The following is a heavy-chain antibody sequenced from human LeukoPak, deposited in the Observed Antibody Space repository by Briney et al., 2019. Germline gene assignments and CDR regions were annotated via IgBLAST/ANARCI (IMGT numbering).Heavy chain of an antibody. CDR2: INHSGST. D-gene: IGHD3-10*01. Sequence: SETLSLTCAVYGGSFSGYYWSWIRQPPGKGLEWIGEINHSGSTNYNPSLKSRVTISVDTSKNQFSLKLSSVTAADTAVYYCARIPMYYYGSSWFDPWGQGTLVTVSS. CDR1: GGSFSGYY. J-gene: IGHJ5*02. V-gene: IGHV4-34*01. CDR3: ARIPMYYYGSSWFDP.